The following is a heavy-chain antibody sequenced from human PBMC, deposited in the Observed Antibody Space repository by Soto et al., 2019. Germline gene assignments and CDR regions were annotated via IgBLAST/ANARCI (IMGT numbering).Heavy chain of an antibody. CDR3: ASRRADHFDY. J-gene: IGHJ4*02. V-gene: IGHV3-23*01. CDR1: GLTFSTYV. Sequence: DVPLLESGGGLVQPGGSLRLSCAASGLTFSTYVMSWVRQAPGKGLEWVSSFSGSSGNIYYADSVKGRFAISRDNSKNTLYLQLTSLRGEDTAVYYCASRRADHFDYWGQGTLVTVSS. CDR2: FSGSSGNI.